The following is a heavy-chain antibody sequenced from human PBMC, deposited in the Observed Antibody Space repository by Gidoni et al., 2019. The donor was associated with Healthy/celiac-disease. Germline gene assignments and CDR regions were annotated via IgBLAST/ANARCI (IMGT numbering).Heavy chain of an antibody. CDR3: ARDWSLHYYDSSGFSDI. D-gene: IGHD3-22*01. Sequence: EVQLVESGGGLVKPGGSLRRSCAASGFTFSSYSMNWVRQAPGKGLEWVSSISSSSSYIYYADSVKGRFTISRDNAKNSLYLQMNSLRAEDTAVYYCARDWSLHYYDSSGFSDIWGQGTM. J-gene: IGHJ3*02. V-gene: IGHV3-21*01. CDR2: ISSSSSYI. CDR1: GFTFSSYS.